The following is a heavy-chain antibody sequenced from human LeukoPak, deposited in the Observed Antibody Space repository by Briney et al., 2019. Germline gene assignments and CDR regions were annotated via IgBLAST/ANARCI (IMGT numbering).Heavy chain of an antibody. CDR3: IRGPAAPRYYFDY. J-gene: IGHJ4*02. CDR2: IYYSGST. Sequence: SETLSLTCTVSGGSISSYYWSWIRQPPGKGLEWIGYIYYSGSTNYNPSLKSRVTISVDTSKNQFSLKLSSVTAADTAVYYCIRGPAAPRYYFDYWGQGTLVTVPS. D-gene: IGHD2-2*01. V-gene: IGHV4-59*01. CDR1: GGSISSYY.